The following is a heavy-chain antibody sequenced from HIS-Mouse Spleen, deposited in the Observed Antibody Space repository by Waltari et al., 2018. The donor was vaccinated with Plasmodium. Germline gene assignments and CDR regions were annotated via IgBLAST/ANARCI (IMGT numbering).Heavy chain of an antibody. CDR3: ARVNSGSYYWFDP. Sequence: EVQLVESGGGLVQPGGSLRLSCAASGFTFSSYSMNWVRQAPGKGLEWVSYNSSSSSNIYYADSVKGRFTISRDNAKNSLYLQMNSLRAEDTAVYYCARVNSGSYYWFDPWGQGTLVTVSS. CDR2: NSSSSSNI. J-gene: IGHJ5*02. CDR1: GFTFSSYS. V-gene: IGHV3-48*01. D-gene: IGHD1-26*01.